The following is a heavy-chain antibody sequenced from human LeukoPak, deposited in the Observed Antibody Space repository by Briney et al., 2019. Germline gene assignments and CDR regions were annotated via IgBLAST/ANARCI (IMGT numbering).Heavy chain of an antibody. Sequence: QPGGSLRLSCAASGFTFSTYWMHWVRQAPGKGLVWVSRINSEETVANYADSVRGRFTISRDNAKNTLYLQMNSLGAEDTAVYYCVRESTVGPIQTDALDIWGQGTMVTVSS. J-gene: IGHJ3*02. V-gene: IGHV3-74*01. D-gene: IGHD1-26*01. CDR3: VRESTVGPIQTDALDI. CDR2: INSEETVA. CDR1: GFTFSTYW.